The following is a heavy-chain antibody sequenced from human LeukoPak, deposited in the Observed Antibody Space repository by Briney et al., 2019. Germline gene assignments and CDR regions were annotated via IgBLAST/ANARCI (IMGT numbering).Heavy chain of an antibody. D-gene: IGHD6-19*01. CDR3: ARALIAVAGHPANYYYYMDV. J-gene: IGHJ6*03. V-gene: IGHV3-23*01. CDR2: FSGTGGST. CDR1: GFTFNTYA. Sequence: GGSLRLSCAASGFTFNTYAMTWVRQAPGKGLEWVSGFSGTGGSTYYADFVKGRFTISRDNSKNTLYLQMNSLTAEDTAVYYCARALIAVAGHPANYYYYMDVWGKGTTVTVSS.